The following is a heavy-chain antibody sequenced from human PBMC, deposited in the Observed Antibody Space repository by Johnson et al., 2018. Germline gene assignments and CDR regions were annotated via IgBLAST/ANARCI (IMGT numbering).Heavy chain of an antibody. CDR1: GFTFGDYA. D-gene: IGHD3-10*01. Sequence: VQLVQSGGGLVKPGRSLRLSCTASGFTFGDYAMSWFRQAPGKGLEWVGFIRSKAYGGTTEYAASVKGRFTISRDDSKSIAYLQMNSLKTEDTAVYYCTSERLVRGVDYYYYYMDVWGKGTTVTVSS. CDR2: IRSKAYGGTT. J-gene: IGHJ6*03. CDR3: TSERLVRGVDYYYYYMDV. V-gene: IGHV3-49*05.